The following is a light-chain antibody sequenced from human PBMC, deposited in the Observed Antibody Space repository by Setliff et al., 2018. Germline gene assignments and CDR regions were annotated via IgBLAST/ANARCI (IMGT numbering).Light chain of an antibody. Sequence: QSALAQPASVSGSPGQSITISCSGTSSDVGSYDLVSWYQQHPGKAPKLIIYNVSGRPSGVSHRFSGSKSDNTASLTISGLQAEDEAAYYCCAYTGSSTYVFGTGTKVTVL. V-gene: IGLV2-14*03. CDR2: NVS. CDR1: SSDVGSYDL. CDR3: CAYTGSSTYV. J-gene: IGLJ1*01.